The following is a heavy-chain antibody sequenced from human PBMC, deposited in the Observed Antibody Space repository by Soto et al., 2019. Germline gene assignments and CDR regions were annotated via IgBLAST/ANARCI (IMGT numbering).Heavy chain of an antibody. CDR1: GGSISSGDYY. J-gene: IGHJ4*02. V-gene: IGHV4-31*03. Sequence: QVQLQESGPGLVKPSPTLSLTSTVSGGSISSGDYYWNWIRQHPGKGLEWIGYIHYSGSAYYNPSLQSRVIISVDTSENQFSLKLSSVTAADTAVYYCARDNRGYGDLILAWGQGTLVTVSS. CDR2: IHYSGSA. CDR3: ARDNRGYGDLILA. D-gene: IGHD4-17*01.